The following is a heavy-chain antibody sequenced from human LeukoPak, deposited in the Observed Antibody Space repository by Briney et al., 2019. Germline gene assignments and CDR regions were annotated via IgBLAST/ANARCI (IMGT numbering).Heavy chain of an antibody. CDR3: ARAGYSYGGYYYYGMDV. CDR1: GGSISSGGYY. Sequence: SETLSLTCTVSGGSISSGGYYWSWIRQHPGKGLEWIGYIYYSGSTYYNPSLKSRVTISVDTSKNQLSLKLSSVTAADTAVYYCARAGYSYGGYYYYGMDVWGQGTTVTVSS. CDR2: IYYSGST. V-gene: IGHV4-31*03. J-gene: IGHJ6*02. D-gene: IGHD5-18*01.